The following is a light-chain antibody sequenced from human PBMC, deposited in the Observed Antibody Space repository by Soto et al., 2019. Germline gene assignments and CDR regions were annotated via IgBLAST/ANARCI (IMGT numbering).Light chain of an antibody. V-gene: IGKV3-15*01. CDR2: GAS. CDR1: QSVSSN. CDR3: QQYNKWPLLT. Sequence: EIVMTPSAASLSVSPGERAPLSCRASQSVSSNLAWYQQKPGQGPRLLIYGASTRATGIPARFSGSGSWTEFTLTISSLQSEDFAVYYCQQYNKWPLLTFGGRTKVDIK. J-gene: IGKJ4*01.